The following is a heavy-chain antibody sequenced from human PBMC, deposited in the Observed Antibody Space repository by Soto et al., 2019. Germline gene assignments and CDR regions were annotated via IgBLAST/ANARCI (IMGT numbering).Heavy chain of an antibody. J-gene: IGHJ4*02. CDR1: GYTFTSYG. Sequence: ASVKVSCKASGYTFTSYGISWVRQAPGQGLEWMGWISAYNGNTNYAQKLKGRVTMTTDTSTSTAYMELRSLRSDDTAVYYCARGGGNLITIFGVVIIPRREFDYWGQGTLVTVSS. CDR2: ISAYNGNT. CDR3: ARGGGNLITIFGVVIIPRREFDY. V-gene: IGHV1-18*01. D-gene: IGHD3-3*01.